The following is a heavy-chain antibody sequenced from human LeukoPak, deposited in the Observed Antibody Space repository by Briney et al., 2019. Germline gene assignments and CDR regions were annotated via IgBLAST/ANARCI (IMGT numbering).Heavy chain of an antibody. D-gene: IGHD6-19*01. V-gene: IGHV1-18*01. CDR2: ISAYNGNT. Sequence: ASVKVSCKASGYTFTSYGISWVRQAPGQGLEWVGWISAYNGNTKYSQKFQGRVTITRDTSASTAYMELSSLRSEDTAVYYCAREGDSSGWPLFDYWGQGTLVTVSS. J-gene: IGHJ4*02. CDR1: GYTFTSYG. CDR3: AREGDSSGWPLFDY.